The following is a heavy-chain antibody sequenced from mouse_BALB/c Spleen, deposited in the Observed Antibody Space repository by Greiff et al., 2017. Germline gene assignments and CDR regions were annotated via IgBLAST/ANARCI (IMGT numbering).Heavy chain of an antibody. CDR3: TYDYDCAMDY. CDR2: IRWKSNNYAT. D-gene: IGHD2-4*01. CDR1: GFTLRNYW. Sequence: EVKLVESGGGLVQPGGSMKLSCVASGFTLRNYWMNWVRLSPEKGLEWVAEIRWKSNNYATHYEESVKGRFTISRDDSKSSVYLQIINLRAEDTGIYYCTYDYDCAMDYWGQGTSVTVSS. V-gene: IGHV6-6*02. J-gene: IGHJ4*01.